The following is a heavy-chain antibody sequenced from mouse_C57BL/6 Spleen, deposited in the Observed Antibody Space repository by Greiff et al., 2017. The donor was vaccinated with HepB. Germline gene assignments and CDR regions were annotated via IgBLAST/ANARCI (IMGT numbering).Heavy chain of an antibody. V-gene: IGHV1-42*01. CDR2: INPSTGGT. CDR1: GYSFTGYY. Sequence: VQLKESGPELVKPGASVKISCKASGYSFTGYYMNWVKQSPEKSLEWIGEINPSTGGTTYNQKFKAKATLTVDKSSSTAYMQLKSLTSEDSAVYYCARDWDAWGQGTTLTVSS. D-gene: IGHD4-1*01. CDR3: ARDWDA. J-gene: IGHJ2*01.